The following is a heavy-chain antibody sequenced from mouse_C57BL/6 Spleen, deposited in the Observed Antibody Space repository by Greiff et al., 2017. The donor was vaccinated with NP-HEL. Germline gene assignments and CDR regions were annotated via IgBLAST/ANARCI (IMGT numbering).Heavy chain of an antibody. CDR2: IRNKANGYTT. CDR1: GFTFTDYY. D-gene: IGHD2-4*01. V-gene: IGHV7-3*01. Sequence: EVMLVESGGGLVQPGGSLSLSCAASGFTFTDYYMSWVRQPPGKALEWLGFIRNKANGYTTEYSASVKGRFTISRDNSQRILYLQMNALRAEDSATYYCARRYDYDDGAWFAYWGQGTLVTVSA. J-gene: IGHJ3*01. CDR3: ARRYDYDDGAWFAY.